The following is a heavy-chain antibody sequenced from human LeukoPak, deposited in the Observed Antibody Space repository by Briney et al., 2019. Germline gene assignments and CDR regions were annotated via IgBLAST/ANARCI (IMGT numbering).Heavy chain of an antibody. V-gene: IGHV1-18*01. CDR3: AIHPTVTTSGDY. CDR2: ISAYNGNT. Sequence: ASVKVSCKASGYTFTSYGISWVRQAPGQGLEWMGWISAYNGNTNYAQKLQGRVTMTTDTSTSTAYMELRSLRSDDTAVYYCAIHPTVTTSGDYWGQGTLVTVSS. J-gene: IGHJ4*02. CDR1: GYTFTSYG. D-gene: IGHD4-17*01.